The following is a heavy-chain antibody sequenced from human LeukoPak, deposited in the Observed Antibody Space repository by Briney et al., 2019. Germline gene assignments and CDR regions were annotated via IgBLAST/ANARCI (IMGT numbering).Heavy chain of an antibody. V-gene: IGHV4-34*01. J-gene: IGHJ5*02. D-gene: IGHD6-13*01. CDR1: GGSFSGYY. CDR2: INHSGST. CDR3: ARSGSSWPRFDP. Sequence: SETLSLTCAVYGGSFSGYYWSWIRQPPGKGLEWIGEINHSGSTNYNPSLKSRVTISVDTSKNQFSLKLNSVTAADTAVYYCARSGSSWPRFDPWGQGTLVTVSS.